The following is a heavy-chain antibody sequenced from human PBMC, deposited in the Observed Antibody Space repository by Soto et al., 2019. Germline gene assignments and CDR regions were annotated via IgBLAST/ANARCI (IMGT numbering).Heavy chain of an antibody. CDR2: ISYDGSDK. J-gene: IGHJ4*02. Sequence: QVQLVESGGGVVQPGWSLRLSCAASGFTFSSYGMHWVRQAPGKGLEWVAVISYDGSDKYYADFVKGRFTISRDNAKNTLYLQMNSLTAEDTALYYCARDHPTVGPLDYWGQGTLVTVSS. CDR3: ARDHPTVGPLDY. V-gene: IGHV3-30*03. D-gene: IGHD1-26*01. CDR1: GFTFSSYG.